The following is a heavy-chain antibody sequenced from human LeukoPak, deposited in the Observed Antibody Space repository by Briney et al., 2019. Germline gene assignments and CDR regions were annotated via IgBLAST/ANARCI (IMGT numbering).Heavy chain of an antibody. CDR3: ATYDSSGYLDY. Sequence: GGSLRLSCAASGFTFSSYAMSWVRQAPGKGLEWVSAISGSGGSTYYADSAKGRFTISRDNSKNTLYLQMNSLRAEDTAVYYCATYDSSGYLDYWGQGTLVTVSS. CDR1: GFTFSSYA. CDR2: ISGSGGST. D-gene: IGHD3-22*01. V-gene: IGHV3-23*01. J-gene: IGHJ4*02.